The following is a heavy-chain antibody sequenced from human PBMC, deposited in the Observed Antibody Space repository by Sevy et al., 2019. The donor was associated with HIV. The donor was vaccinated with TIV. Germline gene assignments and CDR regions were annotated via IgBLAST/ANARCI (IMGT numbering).Heavy chain of an antibody. D-gene: IGHD1-7*01. J-gene: IGHJ4*02. V-gene: IGHV3-11*06. Sequence: GGSLRLSCAASGFTFSDHYMSWIRQAPGKGLEWVSYMSSGTSYTNYADSVKGRFTISRDNAKNSLYLQMNSLRAEDTAVYYCARDRRNYGGQYFDYWGQGTLVTVSS. CDR1: GFTFSDHY. CDR3: ARDRRNYGGQYFDY. CDR2: MSSGTSYT.